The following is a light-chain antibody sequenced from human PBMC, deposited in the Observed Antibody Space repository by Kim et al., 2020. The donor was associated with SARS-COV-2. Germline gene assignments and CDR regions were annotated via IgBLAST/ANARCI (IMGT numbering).Light chain of an antibody. Sequence: DIVMTQSPDSLAVSLGERATINCKSSQTVLYSSNNKNYLAWYQQKSGQPPKLLIYWASTRESGVPDRFSGSGSGTDFTLTISSLQAEDVAVYYCQQYYTTPWTFGQGTKLEI. CDR1: QTVLYSSNNKNY. CDR3: QQYYTTPWT. CDR2: WAS. V-gene: IGKV4-1*01. J-gene: IGKJ1*01.